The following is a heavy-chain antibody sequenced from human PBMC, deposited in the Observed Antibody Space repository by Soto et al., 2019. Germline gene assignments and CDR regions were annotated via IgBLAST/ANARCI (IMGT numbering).Heavy chain of an antibody. V-gene: IGHV3-23*01. CDR1: GYTFSSYA. Sequence: EVQLLESGGALVQPGGSLRLSCAASGYTFSSYAMTWVRQAPGKGLEWVSAISNSGVNTFHADSVKGRFTISRDNSKKTLYLQMNSLRAEDTAVYYCAKDQRGVSAAARMDVWGQGTTVTVSS. D-gene: IGHD6-13*01. CDR3: AKDQRGVSAAARMDV. J-gene: IGHJ6*02. CDR2: ISNSGVNT.